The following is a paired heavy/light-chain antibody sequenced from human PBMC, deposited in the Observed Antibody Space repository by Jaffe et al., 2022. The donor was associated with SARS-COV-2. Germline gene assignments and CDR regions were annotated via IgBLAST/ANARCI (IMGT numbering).Light chain of an antibody. Sequence: QAVLTQPSSLSASPGASASLTCTLRSDINVETYRIFWYQQKPGSPPQYLLTYKSDSEKKQGSGVPSRFSGSKDASANAGILFISGLQSEDEADYYCMIWHSGAWLFGGGTRLTVL. CDR1: SDINVETYR. V-gene: IGLV5-45*02. J-gene: IGLJ3*02. CDR3: MIWHSGAWL. CDR2: YKSDSEK.
Heavy chain of an antibody. CDR3: AGGSSGWDVDN. Sequence: EVQLVESGGGLVQPGGSLRLSCAASGFTLSRYAMNWVRQAPGKGLEWVSYISDSSSSSIYYADSVKGRFTISRDNAKNSLYLQMNSLRDEDTAVYYCAGGSSGWDVDNWGQGTLVTVSS. CDR1: GFTLSRYA. CDR2: ISDSSSSSI. D-gene: IGHD6-6*01. V-gene: IGHV3-48*02. J-gene: IGHJ1*01.